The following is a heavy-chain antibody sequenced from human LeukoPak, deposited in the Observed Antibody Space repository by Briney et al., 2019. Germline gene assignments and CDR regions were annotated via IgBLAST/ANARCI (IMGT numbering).Heavy chain of an antibody. CDR3: TRDSGSYLSTYFQY. J-gene: IGHJ1*01. Sequence: ASVKVSCKASGYTFTGNYIHWVRQAPGQGLEWMGWINPNSGGTKFAQNFQGGVTMTRDTSISTAYMELNRLRSDDTAIYYCTRDSGSYLSTYFQYWGQGTLVTVSS. CDR1: GYTFTGNY. CDR2: INPNSGGT. D-gene: IGHD1-26*01. V-gene: IGHV1-2*02.